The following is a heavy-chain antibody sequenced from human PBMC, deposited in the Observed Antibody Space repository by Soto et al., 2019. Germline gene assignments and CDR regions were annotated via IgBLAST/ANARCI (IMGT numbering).Heavy chain of an antibody. CDR1: RYIFTAYY. CDR2: IDPNSGGT. D-gene: IGHD5-18*01. J-gene: IGHJ6*02. CDR3: AKDQRGRGYSYGFVPYGMDV. Sequence: ASVKVSFKASRYIFTAYYIHWVRQAPGQGLEWMGWIDPNSGGTHYAQKFQGWVTMTRDTSINTAYMELSRLKSDDTAVYYCAKDQRGRGYSYGFVPYGMDVWGQGTTVTVSS. V-gene: IGHV1-2*04.